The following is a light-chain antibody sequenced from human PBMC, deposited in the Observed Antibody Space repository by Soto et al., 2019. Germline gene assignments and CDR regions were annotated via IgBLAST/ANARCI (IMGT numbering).Light chain of an antibody. Sequence: QSVLTQPPSASGTPGQRVTISCSGGSSNIESSTVTWYQQLPGTAPKLVIYSNDDRPSGVPARFSGSTSGTSASLAISGLQSEDEADYYCAAWDDRLNGYVFGGGTKVTVL. CDR3: AAWDDRLNGYV. J-gene: IGLJ1*01. CDR1: SSNIESST. V-gene: IGLV1-44*01. CDR2: SND.